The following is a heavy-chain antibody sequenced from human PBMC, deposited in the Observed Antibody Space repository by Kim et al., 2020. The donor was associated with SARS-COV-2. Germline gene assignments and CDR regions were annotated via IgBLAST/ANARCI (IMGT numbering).Heavy chain of an antibody. CDR1: GFSLSTSGVG. V-gene: IGHV2-5*02. J-gene: IGHJ4*02. Sequence: SGPTLVKPTQTLTLTCTFSGFSLSTSGVGVGWIRQPPGKALEWLALIYWDDDKRDSPSLKSRLTITKDTSKNQVVLTMTNLDPVDTATYYCAHRTVWNDGGGFDYWGQGTLVTVSS. D-gene: IGHD1-1*01. CDR3: AHRTVWNDGGGFDY. CDR2: IYWDDDK.